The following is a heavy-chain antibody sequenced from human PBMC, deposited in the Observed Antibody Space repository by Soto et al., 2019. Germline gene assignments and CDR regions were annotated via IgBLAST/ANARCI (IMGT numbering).Heavy chain of an antibody. D-gene: IGHD3-10*01. CDR1: GFTFSSYG. CDR2: ISYDGSNK. V-gene: IGHV3-30*18. J-gene: IGHJ6*02. Sequence: QVQLVESGGGVVQPGRSLRLSCAASGFTFSSYGMHWVRQAPGKGLEWVAVISYDGSNKYYADSVKGRFTISRDNSKNTLYLQMNSLRAEDTAVYYCAKGGPGFGEFGYYGMVVWGQGTTVTVSS. CDR3: AKGGPGFGEFGYYGMVV.